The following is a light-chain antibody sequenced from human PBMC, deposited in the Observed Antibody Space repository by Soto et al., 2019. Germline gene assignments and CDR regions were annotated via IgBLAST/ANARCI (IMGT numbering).Light chain of an antibody. CDR1: SGSVSTSYY. CDR3: VLYMGSGVWV. J-gene: IGLJ3*02. Sequence: QAVVTQEPSFSVSPGRTVTLTCGLSSGSVSTSYYPSWYQQTPGQAPRTLIYSTNTRSSGVPDRFSGSILGNKAALTITGAQADGESDYYCVLYMGSGVWVFGGGTQLTVL. V-gene: IGLV8-61*01. CDR2: STN.